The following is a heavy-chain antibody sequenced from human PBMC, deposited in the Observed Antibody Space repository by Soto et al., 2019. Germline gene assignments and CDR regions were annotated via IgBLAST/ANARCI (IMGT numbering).Heavy chain of an antibody. J-gene: IGHJ4*02. CDR3: ARPLLPGVAAPVVY. CDR1: GYIFTSDW. CDR2: IYPDDSHT. D-gene: IGHD6-13*01. V-gene: IGHV5-51*01. Sequence: PGESLKISCKTSGYIFTSDWLGWVRQMPGKGLGWMGIIYPDDSHTTYSPSFEGQVTMSADKSISTAYLHWSSLKASDTAMYYCARPLLPGVAAPVVYWGQGTLVTVSS.